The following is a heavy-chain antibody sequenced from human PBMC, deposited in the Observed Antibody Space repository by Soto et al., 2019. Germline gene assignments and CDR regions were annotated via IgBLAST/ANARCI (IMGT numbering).Heavy chain of an antibody. CDR3: AVRLKMPGTYYDFWSGHVVSYCGS. J-gene: IGHJ4*02. D-gene: IGHD3-3*01. V-gene: IGHV2-5*02. CDR2: IYWDGGK. Sequence: QITLKESGPTLVKPTQPLTLTCTFSGFSLSTSGVGVGGIRQPPGKALEWLALIYWDGGKRYSPSLKSRPTITKDNSENQVVLTMTYMDPVDTATYYCAVRLKMPGTYYDFWSGHVVSYCGSWGRGTLVSVSS. CDR1: GFSLSTSGVG.